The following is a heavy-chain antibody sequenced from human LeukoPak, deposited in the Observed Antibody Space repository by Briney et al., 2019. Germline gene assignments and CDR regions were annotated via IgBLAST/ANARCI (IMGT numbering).Heavy chain of an antibody. CDR1: RGTFSSYA. CDR3: ARGEVITPTFDY. D-gene: IGHD3-22*01. J-gene: IGHJ4*02. Sequence: SVKVSCKASRGTFSSYAISWVRQDPGQGLEWMGRIIPILGIANYAQKFQGRVTITADKSTSTAYMELSSLRSEDTAVYYCARGEVITPTFDYWGQGTLVTVSS. CDR2: IIPILGIA. V-gene: IGHV1-69*04.